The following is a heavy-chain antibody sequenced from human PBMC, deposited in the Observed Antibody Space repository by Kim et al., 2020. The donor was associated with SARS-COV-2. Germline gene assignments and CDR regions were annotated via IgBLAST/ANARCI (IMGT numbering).Heavy chain of an antibody. D-gene: IGHD3-22*01. V-gene: IGHV3-23*01. J-gene: IGHJ4*02. CDR1: GFTFSSYA. CDR3: AKHPSGYYYDSSGYHTGPLFDY. CDR2: ISGSGGST. Sequence: GGSLRLSCAASGFTFSSYAMSWVRQAPGKGLEWVSAISGSGGSTYYADSVKGRFTISRDNSKNTLYLQMNSLRAEDTAVYYCAKHPSGYYYDSSGYHTGPLFDYWGQGTLVTVSS.